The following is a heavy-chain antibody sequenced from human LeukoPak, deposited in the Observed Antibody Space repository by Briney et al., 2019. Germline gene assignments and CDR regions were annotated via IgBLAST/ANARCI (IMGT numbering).Heavy chain of an antibody. CDR1: GGSFSGYY. CDR2: INHSGST. D-gene: IGHD6-19*01. CDR3: ARGMKQWLVHYYYYYHMDV. J-gene: IGHJ6*03. V-gene: IGHV4-34*01. Sequence: PSETLSLTCAVYGGSFSGYYWSWIRQPPGKGLEWIGEINHSGSTNYNPSLKSRVTISVDTSKNQFSLKLSSVTAADTAVYYCARGMKQWLVHYYYYYHMDVWGKGTTVTVSS.